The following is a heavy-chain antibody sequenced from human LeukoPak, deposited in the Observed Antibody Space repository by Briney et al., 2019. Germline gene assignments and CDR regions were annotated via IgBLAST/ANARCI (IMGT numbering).Heavy chain of an antibody. CDR3: ARVLAGYYDSSGYSGSDAFDI. D-gene: IGHD3-22*01. CDR2: ISSSSSYI. V-gene: IGHV3-21*01. CDR1: GFTLSSYS. J-gene: IGHJ3*02. Sequence: KPGGSLRLSCAASGFTLSSYSMNWVRQAPGKGLEWVSSISSSSSYIYYADSVKGRFTISRDNAKNSLYLQMNSLRAEDTAVYYCARVLAGYYDSSGYSGSDAFDIWGQGTMVTVSS.